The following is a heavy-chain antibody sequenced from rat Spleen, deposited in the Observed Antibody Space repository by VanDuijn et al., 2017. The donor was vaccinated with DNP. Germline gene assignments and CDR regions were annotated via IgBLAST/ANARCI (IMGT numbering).Heavy chain of an antibody. Sequence: QVQLKESGPGLVQPSQTLSLTCTVSGFSLTSNSVSWVRQPPGKGLEWIGAIWSGGSTAYNSLFKSRLSFTRDTSKSQVFLKMNSLQTEDTATYYCARVPNTYYVMDAWGQGASVTVSS. V-gene: IGHV2-15*01. J-gene: IGHJ4*01. CDR1: GFSLTSNS. CDR3: ARVPNTYYVMDA. D-gene: IGHD3-8*01. CDR2: IWSGGST.